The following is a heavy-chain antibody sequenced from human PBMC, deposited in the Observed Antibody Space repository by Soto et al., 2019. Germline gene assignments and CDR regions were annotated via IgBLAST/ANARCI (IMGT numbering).Heavy chain of an antibody. Sequence: ASVKVSCKASGYTFTSYAMHWVRQAPGQRLEWMGWINAGNGNTKYSQKFQGRVTITRDTSASTAYMELSSLRSEDTAAYYCARERRYCSGGSCYPARSYFQHWGQGTLVTV. V-gene: IGHV1-3*01. J-gene: IGHJ1*01. CDR1: GYTFTSYA. CDR2: INAGNGNT. D-gene: IGHD2-15*01. CDR3: ARERRYCSGGSCYPARSYFQH.